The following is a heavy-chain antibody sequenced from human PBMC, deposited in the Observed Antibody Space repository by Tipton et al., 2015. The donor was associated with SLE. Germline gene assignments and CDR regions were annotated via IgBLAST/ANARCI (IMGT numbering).Heavy chain of an antibody. CDR3: ARSGGDCSSASCYDLSFDV. D-gene: IGHD2-2*01. Sequence: SLRLSCAASGFTFSSYWMHWVRQAPGKGLVWVSRINSDGSSTSYADSVKGRFTISRDNAKNTLNLQMNSLRAEDTAVYYCARSGGDCSSASCYDLSFDVWGQGTTVTVSS. CDR1: GFTFSSYW. V-gene: IGHV3-74*01. CDR2: INSDGSST. J-gene: IGHJ3*01.